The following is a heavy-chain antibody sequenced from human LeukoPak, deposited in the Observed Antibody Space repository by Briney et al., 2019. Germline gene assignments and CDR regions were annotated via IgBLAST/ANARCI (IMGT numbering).Heavy chain of an antibody. V-gene: IGHV1-46*01. Sequence: ASVKVSCKASGYTFTSYYMHWVRQAPGQGLEWMGIINPSGGSTSYAQKFQGRVTMTRDMSTSTVYMELSSLRSGDTAVYYCARAGDSSTSEYYYYYMDVWGKGTTVTVSS. J-gene: IGHJ6*03. CDR3: ARAGDSSTSEYYYYYMDV. CDR2: INPSGGST. CDR1: GYTFTSYY. D-gene: IGHD6-19*01.